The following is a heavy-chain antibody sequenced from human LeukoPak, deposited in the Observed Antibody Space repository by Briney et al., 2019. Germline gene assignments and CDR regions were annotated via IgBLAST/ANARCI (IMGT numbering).Heavy chain of an antibody. D-gene: IGHD2-15*01. V-gene: IGHV3-30*02. J-gene: IGHJ4*02. CDR3: AKHGLPLVVISAPLDY. CDR1: GFTFSSYG. CDR2: IRYDGSNK. Sequence: GGSLRLSCAASGFTFSSYGMHWVRQAPGKGLEWVAFIRYDGSNKYYADSVKGRFTISRDNSKNTVYLQMNSLRAEYTAVYYCAKHGLPLVVISAPLDYWGQGTLVTVAS.